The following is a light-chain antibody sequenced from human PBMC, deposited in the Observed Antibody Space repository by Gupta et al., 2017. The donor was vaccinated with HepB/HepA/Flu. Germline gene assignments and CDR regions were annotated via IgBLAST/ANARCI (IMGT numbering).Light chain of an antibody. Sequence: DIQMTQSPSSLSASVGDRVTLTCRASQGITNFLAWYQQKPGKVPKLLIYAASTLQSGVPSRFSGSGSGTDFTLTINSLQPEDVATYYCQKYDSAPWTFGQGTKVDIK. V-gene: IGKV1-27*01. CDR1: QGITNF. CDR3: QKYDSAPWT. J-gene: IGKJ1*01. CDR2: AAS.